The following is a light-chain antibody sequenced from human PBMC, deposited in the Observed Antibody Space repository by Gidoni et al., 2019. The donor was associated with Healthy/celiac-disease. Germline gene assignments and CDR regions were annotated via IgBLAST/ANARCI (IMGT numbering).Light chain of an antibody. CDR2: EVS. CDR1: SSDVGGYNY. CDR3: SSYTSSSLYV. V-gene: IGLV2-14*01. J-gene: IGLJ1*01. Sequence: QSALPQPASVSGSPGQSITISCTGTSSDVGGYNYVSWYQQHPGKAPKLMIYEVSNRPSGVSNRFSGSKSGNTASLTISGLQAEDEADYYCSSYTSSSLYVFGTGTKVTVL.